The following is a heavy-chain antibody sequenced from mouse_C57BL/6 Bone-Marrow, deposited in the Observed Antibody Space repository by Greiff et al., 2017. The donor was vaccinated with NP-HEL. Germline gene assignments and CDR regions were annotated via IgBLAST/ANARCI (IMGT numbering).Heavy chain of an antibody. CDR3: ARSLITTVVASDY. Sequence: EVQVVESGGGLVKPGGSLKLSCAASGFTFSSYAMSWVRQTPEKRLEWVATISDGGSYTYYPDNVKGRFTISRDNAKNNLYLQMSHLKSEDTAMYYCARSLITTVVASDYWGQGTTLTVSS. V-gene: IGHV5-4*01. CDR1: GFTFSSYA. D-gene: IGHD1-1*01. J-gene: IGHJ2*01. CDR2: ISDGGSYT.